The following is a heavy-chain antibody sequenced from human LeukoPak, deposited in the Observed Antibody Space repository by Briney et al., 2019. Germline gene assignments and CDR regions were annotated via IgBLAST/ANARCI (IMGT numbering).Heavy chain of an antibody. J-gene: IGHJ5*02. CDR1: GFTFSSYW. CDR3: ARAGGWLVQAGWFDP. CDR2: IKQDGSEK. V-gene: IGHV3-7*01. D-gene: IGHD6-19*01. Sequence: GGSLRLSCAASGFTFSSYWMSWVRQAPGKGLGWVANIKQDGSEKYYVDSVKGRFTISRDNAKNSLYLQMNSLRAEDTAVYYCARAGGWLVQAGWFDPWGQGTLVTVSS.